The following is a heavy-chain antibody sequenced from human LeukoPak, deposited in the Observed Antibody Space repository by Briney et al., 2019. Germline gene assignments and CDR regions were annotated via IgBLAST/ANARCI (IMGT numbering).Heavy chain of an antibody. CDR2: INTDGRDT. J-gene: IGHJ4*02. CDR3: AKSSYYLEY. Sequence: QPGEPLSLSCVASGFAFSNSAMHWVRKPPGKGLVWVTWINTDGRDTDYPDSVKGRFTSSRDNAKSTLYLQMNSLRGEDMAVYYCAKSSYYLEYWGQGTLVTVSS. V-gene: IGHV3-74*01. CDR1: GFAFSNSA.